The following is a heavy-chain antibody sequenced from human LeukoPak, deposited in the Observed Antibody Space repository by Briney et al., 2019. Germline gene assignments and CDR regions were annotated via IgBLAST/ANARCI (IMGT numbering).Heavy chain of an antibody. CDR2: INHSGST. D-gene: IGHD6-13*01. CDR3: AGQLAFDY. V-gene: IGHV4-34*01. J-gene: IGHJ4*02. Sequence: SETLSLTCAVYGGSFSGYYWSWIRQPPGKGLGWIGEINHSGSTNYNPSLKSRVTISVDTSKNQFSLKLSSVTAADTAVYYCAGQLAFDYWGQGTLVTVSS. CDR1: GGSFSGYY.